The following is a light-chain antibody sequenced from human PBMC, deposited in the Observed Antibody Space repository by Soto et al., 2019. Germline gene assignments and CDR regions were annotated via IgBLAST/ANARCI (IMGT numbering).Light chain of an antibody. CDR2: EVS. V-gene: IGLV2-14*01. CDR1: SSDVGGYNY. CDR3: SSYTSSSTL. J-gene: IGLJ1*01. Sequence: QSALTQPASVSGSPGQSITISCPGTSSDVGGYNYVSWYQQHPGKAPKLMIYEVSNRPSGVSNRFSGYKSGNTASLTISGLQAEDEADYYCSSYTSSSTLFGTGTKLTVL.